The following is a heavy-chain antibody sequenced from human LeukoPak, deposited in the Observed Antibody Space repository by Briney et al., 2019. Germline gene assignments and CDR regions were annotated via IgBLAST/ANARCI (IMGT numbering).Heavy chain of an antibody. V-gene: IGHV1-2*02. Sequence: ASVKVSCKASGYTFTSYHMHWVRQAPGQGLEWMGWINPSSGASKYAEKFQSRVTMTRDTSVSTAYMELSSLRSDDTAVYYCARDRIAVSGSDYWGQGTLVTVSS. CDR2: INPSSGAS. CDR1: GYTFTSYH. CDR3: ARDRIAVSGSDY. D-gene: IGHD6-19*01. J-gene: IGHJ4*02.